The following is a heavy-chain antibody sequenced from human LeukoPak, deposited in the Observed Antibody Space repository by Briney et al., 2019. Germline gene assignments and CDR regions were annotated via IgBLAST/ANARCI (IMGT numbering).Heavy chain of an antibody. CDR2: TRNKANSYTT. D-gene: IGHD1-1*01. V-gene: IGHV3-72*01. CDR3: ASPQRQGY. J-gene: IGHJ4*02. Sequence: GGSLRLYCAASGFTFSDHYMDWVRQAPGKGLEWVGRTRNKANSYTTEYAASVKGRFTISRDDSKNSLYLQMNSLKTEDTAVYYCASPQRQGYWGQGTLVTVSS. CDR1: GFTFSDHY.